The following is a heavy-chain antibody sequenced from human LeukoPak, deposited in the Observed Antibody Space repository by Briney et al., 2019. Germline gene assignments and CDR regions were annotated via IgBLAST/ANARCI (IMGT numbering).Heavy chain of an antibody. Sequence: GGSLTLSCGASEFSFNNYAMAWVRQAPGKGPEWVSTISVSDGSTWYADSEKGRFTISRDNSKHTLYLQMHSLRAEDTAIYYCAKDRREHSLEGSFDNWGQGTLVTVSS. CDR1: EFSFNNYA. CDR2: ISVSDGST. D-gene: IGHD3-3*01. J-gene: IGHJ4*02. V-gene: IGHV3-23*01. CDR3: AKDRREHSLEGSFDN.